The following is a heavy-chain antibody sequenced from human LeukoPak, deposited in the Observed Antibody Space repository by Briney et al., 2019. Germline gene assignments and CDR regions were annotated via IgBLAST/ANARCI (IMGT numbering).Heavy chain of an antibody. Sequence: SETLSLTCAVYGGSFSGYYWSWIRQPPGKGLEWSGEINNSGSTNHNPSLKTRVTISVATSKNQFSLKLSSVTAADTAVYYCARRRVGATRYFDYWGQGTLVTVSS. D-gene: IGHD1-26*01. J-gene: IGHJ4*02. CDR3: ARRRVGATRYFDY. CDR2: INNSGST. V-gene: IGHV4-34*01. CDR1: GGSFSGYY.